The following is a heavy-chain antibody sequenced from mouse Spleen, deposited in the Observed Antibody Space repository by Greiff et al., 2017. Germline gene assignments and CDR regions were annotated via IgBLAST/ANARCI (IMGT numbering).Heavy chain of an antibody. Sequence: VQLKESGGGLVQPGGSLNLSCAASGFDFSRYWMSWARQAPGKGQEWIGEINPGSSTINYTPSLKDKFIISRDNAKNTLYLQMSKVRSEDTALYYCARNYRYYAMDYWGQGTSVTVSS. V-gene: IGHV4-2*02. D-gene: IGHD2-1*01. CDR1: GFDFSRYW. J-gene: IGHJ4*01. CDR3: ARNYRYYAMDY. CDR2: INPGSSTI.